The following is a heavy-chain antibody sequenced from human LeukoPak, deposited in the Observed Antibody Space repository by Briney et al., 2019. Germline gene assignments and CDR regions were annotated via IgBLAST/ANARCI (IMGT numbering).Heavy chain of an antibody. Sequence: GGSLRLSCAASGFTFSSYAMSWVRQAPGKGLEWVSAISGSGGSTYYADSVKGRFTISRDNSKNTLYLQMNSLRAEDTAVYYCARVGNYYDTGLDYWGQGTLVTVSS. D-gene: IGHD3-22*01. V-gene: IGHV3-23*01. CDR1: GFTFSSYA. CDR3: ARVGNYYDTGLDY. J-gene: IGHJ4*02. CDR2: ISGSGGST.